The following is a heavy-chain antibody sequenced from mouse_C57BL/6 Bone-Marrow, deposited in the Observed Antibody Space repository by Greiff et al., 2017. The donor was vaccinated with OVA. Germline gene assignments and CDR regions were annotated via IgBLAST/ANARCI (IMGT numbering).Heavy chain of an antibody. Sequence: QVQLQQPGAELVMPGASVKLSCKASGYTFTSYWMHWVKQRPGQGLEWIGEIDPSDSYTNYNQKFKGKSTLTVDKSSSTAYMQLSSLTSEDSAVYDGASTGYSNYGGYFDYWGQGTTLTVSS. CDR2: IDPSDSYT. V-gene: IGHV1-69*01. CDR1: GYTFTSYW. CDR3: ASTGYSNYGGYFDY. J-gene: IGHJ2*01. D-gene: IGHD2-5*01.